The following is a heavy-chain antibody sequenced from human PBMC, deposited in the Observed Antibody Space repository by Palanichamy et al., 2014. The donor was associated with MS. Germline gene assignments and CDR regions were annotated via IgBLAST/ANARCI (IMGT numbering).Heavy chain of an antibody. D-gene: IGHD2/OR15-2a*01. Sequence: EMQLAESGGDLVKPGGSLRLSCAASGFTLSNAWMQWVRQAPGKGLECVGRIKSVADGATTGYTAAVRGRFIISRDNSKNMLYLQMNGLRTEDTAVYYCTTDQGDSAAFYHFDYWGQGTLVTVSS. CDR1: GFTLSNAW. J-gene: IGHJ4*02. V-gene: IGHV3-15*01. CDR3: TTDQGDSAAFYHFDY. CDR2: IKSVADGATT.